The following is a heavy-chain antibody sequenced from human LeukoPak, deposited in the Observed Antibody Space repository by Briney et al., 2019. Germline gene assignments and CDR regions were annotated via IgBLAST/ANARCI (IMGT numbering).Heavy chain of an antibody. Sequence: GASVKVSCKASGYTFTGYYLHWVRQAPGQGLEWVGWINPNSGVTNYAQQFQGRVSMTSDTSISTVYMELSRLRYDDTAVYFCSREDYWGQGTLVTVSS. CDR2: INPNSGVT. CDR1: GYTFTGYY. CDR3: SREDY. J-gene: IGHJ4*02. V-gene: IGHV1-2*02.